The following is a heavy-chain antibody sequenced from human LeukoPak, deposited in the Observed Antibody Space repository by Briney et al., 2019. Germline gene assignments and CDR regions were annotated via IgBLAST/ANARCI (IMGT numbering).Heavy chain of an antibody. D-gene: IGHD2-21*02. CDR3: VRAPIVVVTFFDY. CDR1: GFTFSSYA. J-gene: IGHJ4*02. CDR2: ISSNGGST. Sequence: GGSLRLSCSASGFTFSSYAMHWVRQAPGKGLEYVSAISSNGGSTYYADSVKGRFTISRDNSKNTLYLQMSSLGAEDAAVYYCVRAPIVVVTFFDYWGQGTLVTVSS. V-gene: IGHV3-64D*06.